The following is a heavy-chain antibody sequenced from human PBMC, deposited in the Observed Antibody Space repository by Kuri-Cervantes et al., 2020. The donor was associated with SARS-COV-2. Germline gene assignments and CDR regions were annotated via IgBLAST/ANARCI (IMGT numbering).Heavy chain of an antibody. CDR2: ISYDGSNK. CDR3: ARDGIVAAGTNGMDV. CDR1: GFTFSSYA. D-gene: IGHD6-13*01. V-gene: IGHV3-30-3*01. J-gene: IGHJ6*02. Sequence: GESLKISCAASGFTFSSYAMHWVRQAPGKGLEWVAVISYDGSNKYYADSVKGRFTISRDNSKNTLYLQMNSLRAEDTAVYYCARDGIVAAGTNGMDVWGQGTTVTVSS.